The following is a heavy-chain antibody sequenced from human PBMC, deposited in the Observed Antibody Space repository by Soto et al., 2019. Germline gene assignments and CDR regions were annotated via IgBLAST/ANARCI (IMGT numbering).Heavy chain of an antibody. V-gene: IGHV3-9*01. CDR1: GFTFDDYA. J-gene: IGHJ4*02. Sequence: EVQLVESGGGLVQPGRSLRLSCAASGFTFDDYAMHWVRQAPGKGLEWVSGISWNSGSIGYADSVKGRFTISRDNAKNSLYLQMNSLRAEDTALYYCAKQPTIFGVVITHSPFDYWGQGTLATVSS. D-gene: IGHD3-3*01. CDR3: AKQPTIFGVVITHSPFDY. CDR2: ISWNSGSI.